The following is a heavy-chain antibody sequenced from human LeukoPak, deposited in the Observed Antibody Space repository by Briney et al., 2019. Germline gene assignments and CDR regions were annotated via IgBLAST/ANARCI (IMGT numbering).Heavy chain of an antibody. D-gene: IGHD3-16*02. CDR1: GYTFTGYY. CDR3: ARVLQDDYVWGTYRPFDY. V-gene: IGHV1-2*02. J-gene: IGHJ4*02. Sequence: ASVKVSCKTSGYTFTGYYIHWVRQAPGQGLEWMGWINPNSGGTKYAQKFQGRVTMTRDTSISTAYMELSRLRSDDTAVYCCARVLQDDYVWGTYRPFDYWGQGTLVTVSS. CDR2: INPNSGGT.